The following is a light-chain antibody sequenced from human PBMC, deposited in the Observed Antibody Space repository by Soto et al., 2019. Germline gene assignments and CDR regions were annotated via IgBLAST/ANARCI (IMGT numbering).Light chain of an antibody. Sequence: EIVLTQSPATLSLSPGERATLSCRASQSVSSSLAWSQQKPGQTPRLLIYDASNRATGIPARFSGSGSGTASTLAVSSLEPDDFSVYYCRQRSSSPLTFGGGTKVAIK. V-gene: IGKV3-11*01. CDR1: QSVSSS. CDR2: DAS. CDR3: RQRSSSPLT. J-gene: IGKJ4*01.